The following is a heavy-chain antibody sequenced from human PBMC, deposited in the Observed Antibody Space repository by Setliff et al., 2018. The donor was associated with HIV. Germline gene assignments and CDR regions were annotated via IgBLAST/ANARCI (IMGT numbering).Heavy chain of an antibody. Sequence: ASVKVSCKASGYTFTNYDINWVRQVTGQGFEWMGWMNPNSGNTGYGQKFQGRVTMTRDTSTSTVYMELSSLRSEDTAVYYCARDLITCSGGSCDGAFDIWGQGTMVTVSS. CDR3: ARDLITCSGGSCDGAFDI. V-gene: IGHV1-8*01. CDR2: MNPNSGNT. CDR1: GYTFTNYD. J-gene: IGHJ3*02. D-gene: IGHD2-15*01.